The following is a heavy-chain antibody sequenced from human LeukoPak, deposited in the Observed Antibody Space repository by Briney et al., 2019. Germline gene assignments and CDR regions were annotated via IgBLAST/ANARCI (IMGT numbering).Heavy chain of an antibody. J-gene: IGHJ4*02. D-gene: IGHD6-6*01. CDR3: TREGGVSS. V-gene: IGHV3-21*01. CDR1: GFSFSLSS. Sequence: KTRGCLRLPCVASGFSFSLSSMNWVRQALGKGLELVSTISGDSSGNYIDYADSVKGRFTISRDNARNSVFLQMNGLRYDDTAVYYCTREGGVSSGGQGSLVSVSS. CDR2: ISGDSSGNYI.